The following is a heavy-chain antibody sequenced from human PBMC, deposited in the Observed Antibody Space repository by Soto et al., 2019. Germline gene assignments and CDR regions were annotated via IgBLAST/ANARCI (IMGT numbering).Heavy chain of an antibody. CDR2: INHSGST. V-gene: IGHV4-34*01. J-gene: IGHJ4*02. CDR1: GGSFSGYY. CDR3: ARGGGSSWYYKRYYLDD. Sequence: SETLSLTCAVYGGSFSGYYWSWIRQPPGKGLEWIGEINHSGSTNYNPSLKSRVTISVDTSKNQFSLKLSSVTAADTAVYYCARGGGSSWYYKRYYLDDWGKGTLVTVS. D-gene: IGHD6-13*01.